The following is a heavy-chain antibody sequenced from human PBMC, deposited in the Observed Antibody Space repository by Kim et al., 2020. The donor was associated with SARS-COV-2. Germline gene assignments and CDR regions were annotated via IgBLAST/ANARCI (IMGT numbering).Heavy chain of an antibody. D-gene: IGHD6-19*01. Sequence: NPSLKRRVTISVDTSKNQFSRKLSSVTAADTAVYYCARVLEGYSSGWYEDYWGQGTLVTVSS. V-gene: IGHV4-59*01. CDR3: ARVLEGYSSGWYEDY. J-gene: IGHJ4*02.